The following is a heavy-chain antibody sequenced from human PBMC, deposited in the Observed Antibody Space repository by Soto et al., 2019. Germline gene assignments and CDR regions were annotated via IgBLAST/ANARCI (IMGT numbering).Heavy chain of an antibody. Sequence: SVKVSCKASGGTFSSYAISWVRQAPGQGLEWMGGIIPIFGTANYAQKFQGRVTITADESTSTAYMELRSLRSDDTAVYYCARGIGWEPLDYWGQGTLVTVSS. V-gene: IGHV1-69*13. CDR2: IIPIFGTA. CDR3: ARGIGWEPLDY. J-gene: IGHJ4*02. D-gene: IGHD1-26*01. CDR1: GGTFSSYA.